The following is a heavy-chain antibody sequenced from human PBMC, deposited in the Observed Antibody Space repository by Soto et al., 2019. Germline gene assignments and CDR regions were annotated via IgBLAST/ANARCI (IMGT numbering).Heavy chain of an antibody. J-gene: IGHJ4*02. V-gene: IGHV4-30-4*01. Sequence: PSETLSLTCTVSGGSISSGDYYWSWIRQPPGKGLEWIGYIYYSGSTYYNPSLKSRVTISVDTSKNQFSLKLSSVTAADTAVYYCARAQPLLWFGELFSSNYYFDYWGQGTLVTVSS. CDR3: ARAQPLLWFGELFSSNYYFDY. CDR2: IYYSGST. CDR1: GGSISSGDYY. D-gene: IGHD3-10*01.